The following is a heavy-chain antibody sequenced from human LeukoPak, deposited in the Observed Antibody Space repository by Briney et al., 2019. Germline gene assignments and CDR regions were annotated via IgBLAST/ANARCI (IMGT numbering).Heavy chain of an antibody. CDR1: GGSVSSGSYY. Sequence: SETLSLTCTVSGGSVSSGSYYWGWIRQPPGKGLEWIGNIYYSGSTYYNPSLKSRVTISVETSKNQFSLKLSSVTAADTAVYYCARVRGYSYGFRAGGYYMDVWGKGTTVTVSS. J-gene: IGHJ6*03. CDR2: IYYSGST. D-gene: IGHD5-18*01. CDR3: ARVRGYSYGFRAGGYYMDV. V-gene: IGHV4-39*07.